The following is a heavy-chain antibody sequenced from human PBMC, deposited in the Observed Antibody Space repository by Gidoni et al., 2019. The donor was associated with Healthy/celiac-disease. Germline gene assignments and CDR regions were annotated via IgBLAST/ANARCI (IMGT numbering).Heavy chain of an antibody. D-gene: IGHD6-13*01. V-gene: IGHV3-9*01. CDR2: ISWNSGSI. Sequence: EVQLVESGGGLVQPGRSLRLSCAASGFTFDDYAMHWVRQAPGKGLEWVSGISWNSGSIGYADSVKGRFTISRDNAKNSLYLQMNSLRAEDTALYYCAKGVRRYSSSWYDYWGQGTLVTVSS. J-gene: IGHJ4*02. CDR1: GFTFDDYA. CDR3: AKGVRRYSSSWYDY.